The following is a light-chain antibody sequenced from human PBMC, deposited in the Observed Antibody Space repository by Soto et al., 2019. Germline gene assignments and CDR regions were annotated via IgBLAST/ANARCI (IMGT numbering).Light chain of an antibody. CDR2: AAS. V-gene: IGKV1-39*01. Sequence: DIQMTQSPSSLSASVGDRVTITCRASQSISSYLNWYQQKPGKAPKLLIYAASSLQSGVPSRFSGSGSGTEFTLTISSPQPEDFATYYCQQSYRTPWTFGQGTKVEIK. J-gene: IGKJ1*01. CDR1: QSISSY. CDR3: QQSYRTPWT.